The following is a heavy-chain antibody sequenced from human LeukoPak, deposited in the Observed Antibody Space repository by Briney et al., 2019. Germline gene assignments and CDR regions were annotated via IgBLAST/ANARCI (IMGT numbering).Heavy chain of an antibody. V-gene: IGHV3-30*02. CDR2: IRYDGSNK. Sequence: GGSLRLSCAASGFTFSSYGMHWVRQAPGKGLEWVAFIRYDGSNKYYADSVKGRFTISRDNAKNSLYLQMNSLRAEDTAVYYCARFNDYGDYTLDYWGQGTLVTVSS. CDR3: ARFNDYGDYTLDY. J-gene: IGHJ4*02. CDR1: GFTFSSYG. D-gene: IGHD4-17*01.